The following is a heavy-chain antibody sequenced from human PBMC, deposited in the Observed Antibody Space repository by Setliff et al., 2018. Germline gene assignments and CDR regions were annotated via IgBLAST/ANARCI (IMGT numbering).Heavy chain of an antibody. Sequence: SETLSLTCTVSGASITTSNSYWGWIRQPPGKGLEWIAHIYYSGNTSYNPSLGSRLTISGDTSKNQLSLKLSSVTAADTAVYYCARRIVGAVDGFDIWGQGTMVTVSS. J-gene: IGHJ3*02. V-gene: IGHV4-39*01. CDR3: ARRIVGAVDGFDI. D-gene: IGHD1-26*01. CDR2: IYYSGNT. CDR1: GASITTSNSY.